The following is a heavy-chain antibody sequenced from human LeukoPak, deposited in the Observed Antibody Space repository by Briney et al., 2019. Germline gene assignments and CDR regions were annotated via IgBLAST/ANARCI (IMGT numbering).Heavy chain of an antibody. J-gene: IGHJ4*02. CDR1: GFTFNNYG. CDR3: AKGPLRGTAAAIDY. D-gene: IGHD2-2*01. Sequence: GGSLRLSCAASGFTFNNYGMHWVRQAPGKGLEWGAVISYDGRNKHYPDSVKGRFTISRDISTDTLWLQMDSLRTEHTAVYYCAKGPLRGTAAAIDYWGQGPLVTVSS. CDR2: ISYDGRNK. V-gene: IGHV3-30*18.